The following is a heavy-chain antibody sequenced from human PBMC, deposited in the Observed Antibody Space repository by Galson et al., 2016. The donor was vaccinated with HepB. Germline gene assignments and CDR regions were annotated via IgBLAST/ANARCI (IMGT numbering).Heavy chain of an antibody. Sequence: SLRLSCAASGFNFYGYGMHWVRQAPGKGLEWVAVTWYDGSNKYYTDSVKGRFTISRDNSKNPLYLQMNSLRAEDTAVYYCARTMVRGVVKVGYYYYGLDVWGQGTTVTVSS. CDR1: GFNFYGYG. D-gene: IGHD3-10*01. CDR2: TWYDGSNK. V-gene: IGHV3-33*01. CDR3: ARTMVRGVVKVGYYYYGLDV. J-gene: IGHJ6*02.